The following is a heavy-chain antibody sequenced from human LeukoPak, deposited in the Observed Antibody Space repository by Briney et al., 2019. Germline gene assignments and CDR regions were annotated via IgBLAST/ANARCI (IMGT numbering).Heavy chain of an antibody. CDR1: GFTFSSYA. CDR3: AKDLIAGSYSPGFDY. V-gene: IGHV3-30*04. Sequence: GGSLRLSCAASGFTFSSYAMHWVRQAPGKGLEWVAVISYDGSNKYYADSVKGRFTISRDNSKNTLYLQMNSLRAEDTAVYYCAKDLIAGSYSPGFDYWGQGTLVTVSS. D-gene: IGHD1-26*01. J-gene: IGHJ4*02. CDR2: ISYDGSNK.